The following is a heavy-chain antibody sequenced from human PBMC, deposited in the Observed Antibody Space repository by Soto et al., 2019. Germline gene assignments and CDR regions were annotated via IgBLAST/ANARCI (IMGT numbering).Heavy chain of an antibody. CDR1: GFTFSSYS. CDR3: ARSSSGSADYADY. D-gene: IGHD6-19*01. Sequence: EVQLVESGGGLVRPGGSLRLSCAASGFTFSSYSMNWVRQAPGKGLEWVSYISSSSGTTYHADSVKGRFIISRDNAKTSLYLQMSSLRAEYTAVYYCARSSSGSADYADYWGQGNLVTVSS. V-gene: IGHV3-48*01. J-gene: IGHJ4*02. CDR2: ISSSSGTT.